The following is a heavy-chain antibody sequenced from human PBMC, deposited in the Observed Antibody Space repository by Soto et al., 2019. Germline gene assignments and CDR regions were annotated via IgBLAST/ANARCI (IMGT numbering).Heavy chain of an antibody. V-gene: IGHV3-11*01. D-gene: IGHD3-22*01. CDR1: GFTFSDYY. J-gene: IGHJ5*02. CDR3: AKMSSEKDYDPVFS. Sequence: QVQLVESGGGVVKTSGSLRIACAASGFTFSDYYMSWVRQAPGKGLEWVSYISSSGNTIYYADSVKGRFTISRDNAKNSVYLQMNSLRADDTALYFCAKMSSEKDYDPVFSWGQGTLVTVSS. CDR2: ISSSGNTI.